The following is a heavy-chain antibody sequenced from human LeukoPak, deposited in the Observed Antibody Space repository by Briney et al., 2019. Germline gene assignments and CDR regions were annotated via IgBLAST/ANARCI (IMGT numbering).Heavy chain of an antibody. CDR1: GFTFSSYG. V-gene: IGHV3-30*02. D-gene: IGHD1-1*01. Sequence: GGSLRLSCAASGFTFSSYGMHWVRQAPGKGLEWVAFIRYDGSNKYYADSVKGRFTISRDNSKNTLYQQMNSLRAEDTAVYYCAKDRADWLDRRVGLFDYWGQGTLVTVSS. CDR3: AKDRADWLDRRVGLFDY. J-gene: IGHJ4*01. CDR2: IRYDGSNK.